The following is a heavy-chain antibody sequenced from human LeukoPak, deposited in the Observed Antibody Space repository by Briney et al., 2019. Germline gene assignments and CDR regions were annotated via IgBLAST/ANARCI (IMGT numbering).Heavy chain of an antibody. Sequence: SENLSLTCTVSGGSISSHYWSWIRQPPGKGLEWIGYIYYSGSTNYNPSLKSRVTISVDTSKNQFSLKLSSVTAADMAVYYCASGLNWFDPWGQGTLVTVSS. CDR2: IYYSGST. V-gene: IGHV4-59*11. CDR3: ASGLNWFDP. J-gene: IGHJ5*02. CDR1: GGSISSHY.